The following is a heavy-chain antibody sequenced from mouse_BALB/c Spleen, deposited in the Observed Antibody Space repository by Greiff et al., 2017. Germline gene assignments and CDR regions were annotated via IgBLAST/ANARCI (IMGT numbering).Heavy chain of an antibody. J-gene: IGHJ4*01. CDR2: IDPENGNT. CDR3: ASYAMDY. CDR1: GFNIKDYY. Sequence: VQLQQSGAELVRPGALVKLSCKASGFNIKDYYMHWVKQRPEQGLEWIGWIDPENGNTISDPKFQGKASITADTSSNTAYLQLSSLTSEDTAVYYCASYAMDYWGQGTSVTVSS. V-gene: IGHV14-1*02.